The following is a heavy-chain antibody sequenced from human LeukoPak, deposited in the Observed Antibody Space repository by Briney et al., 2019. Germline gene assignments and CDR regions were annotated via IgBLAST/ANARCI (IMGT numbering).Heavy chain of an antibody. CDR1: GGSISGYY. D-gene: IGHD5-18*01. CDR3: ARLHADTTMTPYYYYIYV. J-gene: IGHJ6*03. CDR2: IYYSGST. V-gene: IGHV4-59*08. Sequence: PSETLSLTCTVSGGSISGYYWSWIRQPPGKGLEWIGYIYYSGSTNYNPSLKSRVTISVDTSKNQFSLKLSSVTAADTAVYYCARLHADTTMTPYYYYIYVWGKGTTVTVSS.